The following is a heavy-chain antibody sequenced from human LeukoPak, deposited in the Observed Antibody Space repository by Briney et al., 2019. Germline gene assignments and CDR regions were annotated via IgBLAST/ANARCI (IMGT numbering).Heavy chain of an antibody. CDR3: ARGYGDYVFRYFDY. J-gene: IGHJ4*02. Sequence: YPGDSYTRYSPSFQGQVTISADKSISTAYLHWSSLKPSDTAMYYCARGYGDYVFRYFDYWGQGTLVTVSS. V-gene: IGHV5-51*01. D-gene: IGHD4-17*01. CDR2: YPGDSYT.